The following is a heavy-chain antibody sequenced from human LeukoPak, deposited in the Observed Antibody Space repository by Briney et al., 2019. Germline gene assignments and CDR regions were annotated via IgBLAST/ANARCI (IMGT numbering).Heavy chain of an antibody. CDR1: GFSFNTYP. CDR3: ARPDDSESFYRANHY. D-gene: IGHD3-10*01. J-gene: IGHJ4*02. Sequence: GGSLRLSCAASGFSFNTYPMHWVRQAPGKGLEWVAVISNDGNNKYYADSVKGRFTISRDNSNNTLSLQMNGLRVEGTAVYYCARPDDSESFYRANHYWGRGTLVTVS. V-gene: IGHV3-30*04. CDR2: ISNDGNNK.